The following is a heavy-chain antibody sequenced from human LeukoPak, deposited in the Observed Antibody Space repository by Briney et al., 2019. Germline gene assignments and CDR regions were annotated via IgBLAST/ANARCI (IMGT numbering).Heavy chain of an antibody. CDR2: IYYSGST. CDR1: GGSISSYY. Sequence: RASETLSLTCTVSGGSISSYYWSWIRQPPGKGLEWIGYIYYSGSTNYNPSLKSRVTISVDTSKNQFSLKLSSVTAADTAVYYCARGRVGQQLVGRKNNYYYMDVWGKGTTVTISS. CDR3: ARGRVGQQLVGRKNNYYYMDV. V-gene: IGHV4-59*01. D-gene: IGHD6-13*01. J-gene: IGHJ6*03.